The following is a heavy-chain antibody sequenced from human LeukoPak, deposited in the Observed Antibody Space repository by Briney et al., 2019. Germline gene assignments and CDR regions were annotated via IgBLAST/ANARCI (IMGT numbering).Heavy chain of an antibody. Sequence: PGGSLRLSCATPGFTFSDYALSWVRQAPGKGLERVSAISGSGGSTYYADSVKGRFTISRDNSKNTLYLQMNSLRAEDTAVYYCAKQLVPAYFDYWGQGTLVTVSS. CDR3: AKQLVPAYFDY. CDR2: ISGSGGST. J-gene: IGHJ4*02. V-gene: IGHV3-23*01. D-gene: IGHD6-6*01. CDR1: GFTFSDYA.